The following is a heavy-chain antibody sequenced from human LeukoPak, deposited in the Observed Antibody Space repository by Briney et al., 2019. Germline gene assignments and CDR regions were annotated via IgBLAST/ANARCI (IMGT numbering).Heavy chain of an antibody. V-gene: IGHV3-48*01. D-gene: IGHD5-18*01. CDR3: AKGHGDKYSYGFYGMDV. CDR2: ISSSSSAI. Sequence: QPGGSLRLSCAASGFTFSRYSMNWVRQAPGKGPQWVSYISSSSSAIYYADSVRGRFTISRDNAKNSLYLQMNSLRTEDTALYYCAKGHGDKYSYGFYGMDVWGQGTTVTVSS. CDR1: GFTFSRYS. J-gene: IGHJ6*02.